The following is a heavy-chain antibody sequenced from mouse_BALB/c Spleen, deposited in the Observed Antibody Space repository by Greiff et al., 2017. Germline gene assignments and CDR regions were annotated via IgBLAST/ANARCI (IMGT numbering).Heavy chain of an antibody. CDR2: IRSKSNNYAT. CDR3: VRHHDGYPYYYAMDY. V-gene: IGHV10-1*02. CDR1: GFTFNTYA. Sequence: EVKLVESGGGLVQPKGSLKLSCAASGFTFNTYAMNWVRQAPGKGLEWVARIRSKSNNYATYYADSVKDRFTISRDDSQSMLYLQMNNLKTEDTAMYYCVRHHDGYPYYYAMDYWGQGTSVTVSS. J-gene: IGHJ4*01. D-gene: IGHD2-3*01.